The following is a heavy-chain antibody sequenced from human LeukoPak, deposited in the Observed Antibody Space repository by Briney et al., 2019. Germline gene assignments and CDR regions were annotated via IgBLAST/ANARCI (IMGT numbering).Heavy chain of an antibody. J-gene: IGHJ4*02. V-gene: IGHV3-23*01. Sequence: PGGSLRLSCAASGFTFSSHAMSWARQAPGKGLEEVSDISGSGGSTYYADSVKHRLTISRDNSKNSLHLHKHSLRGAHTPIYHCAKNDGGARPYYDYCGQGILVTVSS. D-gene: IGHD4-23*01. CDR2: ISGSGGST. CDR1: GFTFSSHA. CDR3: AKNDGGARPYYDY.